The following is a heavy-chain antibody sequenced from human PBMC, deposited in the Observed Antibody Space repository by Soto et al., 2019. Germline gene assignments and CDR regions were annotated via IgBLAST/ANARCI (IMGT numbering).Heavy chain of an antibody. CDR2: IYYSGST. Sequence: QLQLQESGPGLVKPSETLSLTCTVSGGSISSSSYYWGWIRQPPGKGLEWIGSIYYSGSTYYNPSLRSRVTISVDTSKNQFSLKLSSVTAADTAVYYCANPLGGCSSHHCGDYYAFDIWGQGTMVTVSS. CDR3: ANPLGGCSSHHCGDYYAFDI. D-gene: IGHD4-17*01. V-gene: IGHV4-39*01. J-gene: IGHJ3*02. CDR1: GGSISSSSYY.